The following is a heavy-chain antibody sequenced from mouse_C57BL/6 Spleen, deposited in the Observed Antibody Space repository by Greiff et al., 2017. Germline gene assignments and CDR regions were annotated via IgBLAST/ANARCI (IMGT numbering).Heavy chain of an antibody. V-gene: IGHV5-9-1*02. CDR1: GFTFSSYA. CDR2: ISSGGDYI. Sequence: EVKVVESGEGLVKPGGSLKLSCAASGFTFSSYAMSWVRQTPETRLEWVAYISSGGDYIYYEDTVKGRFTISRDNARTTLYLQMSSLKSADTAMYSCTRDGDSFDYWGQGTTLTVSS. J-gene: IGHJ2*01. D-gene: IGHD1-1*01. CDR3: TRDGDSFDY.